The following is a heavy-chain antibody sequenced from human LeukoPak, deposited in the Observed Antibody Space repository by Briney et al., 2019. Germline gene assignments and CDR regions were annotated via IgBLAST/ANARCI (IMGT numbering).Heavy chain of an antibody. V-gene: IGHV1-69*13. CDR2: IIPIFGTA. J-gene: IGHJ4*02. Sequence: SVKVSCKASGGTFSSYAISWVRQAPGQGLEWMGGIIPIFGTANYAQKFQGRVTITADESTSTACMELSSLRSEDTAVYYCADSDYYDSSGYYEFDYWGQGTLVTVSS. D-gene: IGHD3-22*01. CDR3: ADSDYYDSSGYYEFDY. CDR1: GGTFSSYA.